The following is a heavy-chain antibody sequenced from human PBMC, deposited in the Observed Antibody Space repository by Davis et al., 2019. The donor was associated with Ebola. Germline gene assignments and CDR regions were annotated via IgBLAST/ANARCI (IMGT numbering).Heavy chain of an antibody. CDR2: ISSSSSYI. CDR1: GFTFSSYS. Sequence: GESLKISCAASGFTFSSYSMNWVRQAPGKGLEWVSSISSSSSYIYYADSVKGRFTISRDNAKNSLYLQMNSLRAEDTAVYYCARAIIAVAGTFDYWGQGTLVTVSS. D-gene: IGHD6-19*01. CDR3: ARAIIAVAGTFDY. J-gene: IGHJ4*02. V-gene: IGHV3-21*01.